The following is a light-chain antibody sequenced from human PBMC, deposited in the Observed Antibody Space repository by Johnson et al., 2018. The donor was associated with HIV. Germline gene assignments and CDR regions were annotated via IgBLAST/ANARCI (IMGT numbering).Light chain of an antibody. J-gene: IGLJ1*01. V-gene: IGLV1-51*01. CDR2: DNN. Sequence: SVLTQPPSVSAAPGQKVTISCSGSSSNIGNNYVSWYQQLPGTAPKLLIYDNNQRPSGIPDRFSGSKSGTSATLGFTGLQTGDEADYSCETWDNSLSGVFGTGTKVTVL. CDR3: ETWDNSLSGV. CDR1: SSNIGNNY.